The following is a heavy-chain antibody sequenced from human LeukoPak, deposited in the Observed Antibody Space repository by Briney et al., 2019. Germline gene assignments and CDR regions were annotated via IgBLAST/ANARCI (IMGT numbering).Heavy chain of an antibody. CDR1: GFTFSSYA. V-gene: IGHV3-30*04. CDR3: ARDHEHIVVVTAIPGDYGMDV. Sequence: GGSLRLSCAASGFTFSSYAMHWVRQAPGKGLEWVAVISCDGSNKYYADSVKGRFTISRDNSKYTLYLQMNSLRAEDTAVYYCARDHEHIVVVTAIPGDYGMDVWGKGTTVTVSS. CDR2: ISCDGSNK. J-gene: IGHJ6*04. D-gene: IGHD2-21*02.